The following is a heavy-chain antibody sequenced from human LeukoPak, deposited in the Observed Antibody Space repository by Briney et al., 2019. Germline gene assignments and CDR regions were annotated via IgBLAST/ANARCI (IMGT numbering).Heavy chain of an antibody. D-gene: IGHD3-10*01. CDR1: GGSISSYY. J-gene: IGHJ5*02. Sequence: PSETLSLTSTVSGGSISSYYWSWIRQPPGKGLEWIGYIYYSGSTNYNPSLKSRVTISVDTSKNQFSLKLNSVTAADTAVYYCATYVSGTPNWFDPWGQGTLVTVSS. CDR2: IYYSGST. CDR3: ATYVSGTPNWFDP. V-gene: IGHV4-59*01.